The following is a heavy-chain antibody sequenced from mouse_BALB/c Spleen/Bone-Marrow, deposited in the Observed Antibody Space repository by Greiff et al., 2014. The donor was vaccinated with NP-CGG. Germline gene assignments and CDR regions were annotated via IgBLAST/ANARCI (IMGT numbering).Heavy chain of an antibody. J-gene: IGHJ3*01. D-gene: IGHD1-1*01. V-gene: IGHV14-3*02. Sequence: EVQLQESGAELVKPGASVKLSCTASGFNIKDTYMHWVKQRPEQGLEWIGRIDPANGNTKYDPKFQGKATITADTSSNTAYLQLSSLTSEDTAVYYCACDYGGCSAFAYWGQGTLVTVSA. CDR1: GFNIKDTY. CDR3: ACDYGGCSAFAY. CDR2: IDPANGNT.